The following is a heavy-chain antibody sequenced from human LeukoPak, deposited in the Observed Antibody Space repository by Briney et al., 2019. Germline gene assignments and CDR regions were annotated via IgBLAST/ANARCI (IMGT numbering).Heavy chain of an antibody. CDR3: ARDCAVGYGDYLFDY. V-gene: IGHV3-48*03. CDR2: TSNSGSTI. J-gene: IGHJ4*02. CDR1: GSTFSSYE. D-gene: IGHD4-17*01. Sequence: PGGSLRLSCAASGSTFSSYEMNWVRQAPGEGLEWLSYTSNSGSTIYYADSVKGRFTISRDNAKNSLYLQMNSLRAEDTAVYYCARDCAVGYGDYLFDYWGQGTLVTVSS.